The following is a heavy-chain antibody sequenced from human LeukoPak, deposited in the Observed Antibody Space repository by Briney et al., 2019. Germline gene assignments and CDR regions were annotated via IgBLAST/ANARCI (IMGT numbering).Heavy chain of an antibody. CDR3: ASNTVSYYYYYMDV. J-gene: IGHJ6*03. V-gene: IGHV4-4*07. CDR1: GGSISSYY. CDR2: IYTSGST. D-gene: IGHD4-11*01. Sequence: SETLSLTCSVSGGSISSYYWSWIRQPAGKGLEWIGRIYTSGSTNYNPSLKSRVTMSVDTSKNQFSLKLSSVTAADTAVYYCASNTVSYYYYYMDVWGKGTTVTVS.